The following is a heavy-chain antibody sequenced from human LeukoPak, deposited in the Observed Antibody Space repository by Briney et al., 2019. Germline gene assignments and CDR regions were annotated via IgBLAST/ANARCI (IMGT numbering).Heavy chain of an antibody. D-gene: IGHD5-12*01. J-gene: IGHJ4*02. CDR3: ARGGYSGYGFDY. Sequence: SDTLSLTCTVSGGSISSYYWSWIRQPPGKGLEWIGYIYYSGSTNYNPSLKSRVTISVDTSKNQFSLKLSSVTAADTAVYYCARGGYSGYGFDYWAQGTLVTVSP. V-gene: IGHV4-59*07. CDR2: IYYSGST. CDR1: GGSISSYY.